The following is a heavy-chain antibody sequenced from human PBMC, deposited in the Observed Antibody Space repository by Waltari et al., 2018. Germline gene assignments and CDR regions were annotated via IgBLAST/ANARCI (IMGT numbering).Heavy chain of an antibody. CDR2: IIPIFGKA. D-gene: IGHD6-13*01. J-gene: IGHJ4*02. V-gene: IGHV1-69*06. Sequence: QVQLVQSGAEVKKPGSSVKVSCKASGGTFSSYAISWVRQAPGQGLEWMGGIIPIFGKANYAQKLQGRGTRTTDTSTSTAYMELRSLRSDDTAVYYWARSSSSSWYRGPELDYWGQGTLVTVSS. CDR1: GGTFSSYA. CDR3: ARSSSSSWYRGPELDY.